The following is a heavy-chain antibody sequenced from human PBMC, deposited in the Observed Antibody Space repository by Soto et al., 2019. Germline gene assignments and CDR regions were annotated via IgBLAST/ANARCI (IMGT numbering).Heavy chain of an antibody. CDR2: ISAYNGNT. D-gene: IGHD4-17*01. CDR3: ARDLPTVVTGNWFDP. V-gene: IGHV1-18*01. Sequence: GASVKVSCKASGYTFTSYGISWVRQAPGQGLEWMGWISAYNGNTNYAQKLQGRVTMTTDTSTSTAYMELRSLRSDDTAVYYCARDLPTVVTGNWFDPWGQGTLVTVSS. J-gene: IGHJ5*02. CDR1: GYTFTSYG.